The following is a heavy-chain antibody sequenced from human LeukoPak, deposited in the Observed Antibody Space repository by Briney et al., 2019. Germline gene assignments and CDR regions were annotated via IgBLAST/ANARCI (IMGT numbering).Heavy chain of an antibody. D-gene: IGHD6-19*01. J-gene: IGHJ4*02. Sequence: GALRLSCAASGFTVSSNYMSWVRQAPGKGLEWVSAISGSGGSTYYADSVKGRFTISRDNSKNTLYLQMNSLRAEDTAVYYCAKVLGSSGWYIVYWGQGTLVTVSS. CDR1: GFTVSSNY. V-gene: IGHV3-23*01. CDR2: ISGSGGST. CDR3: AKVLGSSGWYIVY.